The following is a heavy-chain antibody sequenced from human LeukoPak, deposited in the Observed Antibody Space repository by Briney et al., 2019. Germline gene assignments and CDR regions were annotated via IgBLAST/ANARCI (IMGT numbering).Heavy chain of an antibody. V-gene: IGHV4-59*01. D-gene: IGHD3-10*01. CDR1: GGSISSYY. CDR3: ARGVESLGSFFDY. Sequence: SETLSLTCTVSGGSISSYYWSWIRQPPGKGLEWIGYIYYSGSTNYNPSLKSRVTISVDTSKNQFSLKLSPVTAADTAVYYCARGVESLGSFFDYWGQGTLVTVSS. J-gene: IGHJ4*02. CDR2: IYYSGST.